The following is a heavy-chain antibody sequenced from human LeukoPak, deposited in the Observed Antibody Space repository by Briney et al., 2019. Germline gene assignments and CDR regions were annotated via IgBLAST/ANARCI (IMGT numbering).Heavy chain of an antibody. CDR3: ARAGVLDIVVVVAAIE. D-gene: IGHD2-15*01. J-gene: IGHJ4*02. V-gene: IGHV1-24*01. CDR2: FDPEDSET. CDR1: GYTLTELS. Sequence: ASVKVSCKVSGYTLTELSMHWVRQAPGKGLEWMGGFDPEDSETIYAQKFQGRVTMTEDTSTDTAYMELSSLRSDDTAVYYCARAGVLDIVVVVAAIEWGQGTLVTVSS.